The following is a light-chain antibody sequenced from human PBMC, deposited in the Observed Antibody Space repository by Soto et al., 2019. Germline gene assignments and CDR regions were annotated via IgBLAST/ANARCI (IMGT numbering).Light chain of an antibody. V-gene: IGKV1-33*01. CDR2: DAS. Sequence: DIQMTQSPSSLSASVGDRVTITCQASQDISNYLNWYQQKPGKAPKLLIYDASNLEKGVPSRFSGSGSGTSFTFTISSLQTEDIATYYCQQYDNLPLTFGGGTKVEIK. J-gene: IGKJ4*01. CDR3: QQYDNLPLT. CDR1: QDISNY.